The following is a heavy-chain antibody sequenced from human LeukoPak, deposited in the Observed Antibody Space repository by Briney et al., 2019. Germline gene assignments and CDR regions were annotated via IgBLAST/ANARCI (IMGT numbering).Heavy chain of an antibody. V-gene: IGHV3-74*01. Sequence: HTGGSLRLSCAASGFTFSSYAMSWVRQAPGKGLVWVSRIRNDGSDTRYAESVKGRFTISRDNAKNTLYLQMNSLRDEDTAVYYCAGDLISGSGSLGYWGQGTLVTVSS. CDR3: AGDLISGSGSLGY. CDR1: GFTFSSYA. J-gene: IGHJ4*02. D-gene: IGHD3-10*01. CDR2: IRNDGSDT.